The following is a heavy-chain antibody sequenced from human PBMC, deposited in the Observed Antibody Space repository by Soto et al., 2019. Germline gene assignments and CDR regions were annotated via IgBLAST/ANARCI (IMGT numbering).Heavy chain of an antibody. V-gene: IGHV3-33*01. CDR2: IWYDGSNK. CDR3: ARVGGDSSGYFIPFDY. J-gene: IGHJ4*02. CDR1: GFTFISYG. Sequence: PGGSLRLSCAASGFTFISYGIHFVRHSPVKWLEWVAVIWYDGSNKYYADSVKGRFTISRDNSKNTLYLQMNSLRAEDTAVYYCARVGGDSSGYFIPFDYWGQGTLVTVSS. D-gene: IGHD3-22*01.